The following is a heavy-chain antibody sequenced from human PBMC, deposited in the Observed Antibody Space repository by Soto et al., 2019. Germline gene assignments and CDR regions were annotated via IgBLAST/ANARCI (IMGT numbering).Heavy chain of an antibody. V-gene: IGHV4-59*01. J-gene: IGHJ4*02. Sequence: SETLSLTCTVSGGSISSYYWSWIRQPPGKGLEWIGYIYYSGSTNYNPSLKSRVTISVDTSKNQFSLKLSSVTAADTAVYYCARVGRGSWYNFDYWGQGTLVTVSS. CDR1: GGSISSYY. CDR2: IYYSGST. CDR3: ARVGRGSWYNFDY. D-gene: IGHD6-13*01.